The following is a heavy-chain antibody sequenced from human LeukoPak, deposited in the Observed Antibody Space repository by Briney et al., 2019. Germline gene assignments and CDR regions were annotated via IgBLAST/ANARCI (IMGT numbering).Heavy chain of an antibody. Sequence: PGGSLRLSCAASGFTFSSYSVNWVRQAPGKGLEWVSSISSSSSYIYYADSVKGRFTISRDNATNSLYLQMNSLRAEDTAVYYCARDQGVSRLGYFDYWGQGTLVTVSS. CDR3: ARDQGVSRLGYFDY. V-gene: IGHV3-21*01. D-gene: IGHD3-10*01. CDR2: ISSSSSYI. CDR1: GFTFSSYS. J-gene: IGHJ4*02.